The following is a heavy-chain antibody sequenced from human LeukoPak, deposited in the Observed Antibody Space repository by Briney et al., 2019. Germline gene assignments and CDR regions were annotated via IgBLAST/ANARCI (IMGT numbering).Heavy chain of an antibody. Sequence: PSETLSLTCTVSGGSISSYYWSWIRQPPGKGLEWIGYIYYSGSTNYNPSLKSRVTITVDTSKNQFSLKLSSVTAADTAVYYCARVPPGIAGMDVWGQGTTVTVSS. CDR2: IYYSGST. V-gene: IGHV4-59*01. J-gene: IGHJ6*02. CDR1: GGSISSYY. CDR3: ARVPPGIAGMDV. D-gene: IGHD6-13*01.